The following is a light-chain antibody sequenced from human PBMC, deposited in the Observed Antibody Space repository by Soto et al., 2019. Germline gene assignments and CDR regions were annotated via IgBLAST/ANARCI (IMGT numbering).Light chain of an antibody. Sequence: DIVLTQSPGTLSLSPGERATLSCRASQSVSSNYLAWYQQKPGQAPRLLIYGASSRATGIPDRFSGSGSGTDFTLTISRMEPEDFAVYFCQQYGCSPKTFGQGTKVEIK. CDR2: GAS. CDR3: QQYGCSPKT. V-gene: IGKV3-20*01. J-gene: IGKJ1*01. CDR1: QSVSSNY.